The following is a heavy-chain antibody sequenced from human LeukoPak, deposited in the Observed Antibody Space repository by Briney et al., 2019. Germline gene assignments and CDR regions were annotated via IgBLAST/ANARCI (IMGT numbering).Heavy chain of an antibody. CDR1: GGTFSSYA. D-gene: IGHD5-18*01. V-gene: IGHV1-69*01. Sequence: SVKVSCKASGGTFSSYAISWVRQAPGQGLEWMGGIIPIFGTANYAQKFQGRVTITADESTSTAYMELSSLRSEDTAVYYCAIDTAMVTVAAFDIWGQGTMVTVSS. CDR2: IIPIFGTA. CDR3: AIDTAMVTVAAFDI. J-gene: IGHJ3*02.